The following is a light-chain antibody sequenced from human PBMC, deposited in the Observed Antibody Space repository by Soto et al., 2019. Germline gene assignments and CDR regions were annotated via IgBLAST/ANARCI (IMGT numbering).Light chain of an antibody. CDR3: QTWGTGIHVV. J-gene: IGLJ2*01. Sequence: QLVLTQSPSASASLGASVKLTCTLSSGHSSYAIAWHQQQPEKGPRYLMKLDSDGSHTQGDAIPDRFSGSSSGAERYLTISSLQSEDEADYSCQTWGTGIHVVFGGGTKLTVL. CDR1: SGHSSYA. CDR2: LDSDGSH. V-gene: IGLV4-69*01.